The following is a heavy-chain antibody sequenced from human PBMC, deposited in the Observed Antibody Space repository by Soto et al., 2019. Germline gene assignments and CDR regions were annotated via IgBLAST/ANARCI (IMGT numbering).Heavy chain of an antibody. CDR1: GYSFTSYW. CDR3: ARRRGGDTAIRYGMDV. V-gene: IGHV5-51*01. J-gene: IGHJ6*02. D-gene: IGHD5-18*01. Sequence: PGESLKIYCKGSGYSFTSYWIGWVRQMPGKSLEWMGIIYPGDSDTRYSPSFQGQVTISADKSISTAYLQWSSLKASDTAMYYCARRRGGDTAIRYGMDVWGQGTTVTVSS. CDR2: IYPGDSDT.